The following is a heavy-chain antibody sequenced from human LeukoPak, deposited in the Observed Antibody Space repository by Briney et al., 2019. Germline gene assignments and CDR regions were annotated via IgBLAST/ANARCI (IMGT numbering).Heavy chain of an antibody. CDR3: GRAHSSGWYTGRGYFDL. J-gene: IGHJ2*01. Sequence: SETLSLTCTVSGGSISSYYWSWIRQPPGKGLEWIGYIYYSGSTNYNPSLKSRVTISVDTSKNQFSLKLSSVTAADTAVYYCGRAHSSGWYTGRGYFDLWGRGTLVTVSS. CDR1: GGSISSYY. D-gene: IGHD6-19*01. CDR2: IYYSGST. V-gene: IGHV4-59*01.